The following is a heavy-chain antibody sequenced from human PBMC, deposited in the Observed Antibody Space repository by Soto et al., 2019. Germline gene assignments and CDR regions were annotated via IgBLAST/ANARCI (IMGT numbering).Heavy chain of an antibody. CDR3: ARVLTAAGFDY. J-gene: IGHJ4*02. D-gene: IGHD6-13*01. CDR1: GYTFTSYA. V-gene: IGHV1-3*01. CDR2: INAGNGNT. Sequence: ASVKVSCKASGYTFTSYAMHWVRQAPGQRLEWMGWINAGNGNTKYSQKFQGRVTITRDTSTSTAYMELRSLRSDDTAVYYCARVLTAAGFDYWGQGTLVTVYS.